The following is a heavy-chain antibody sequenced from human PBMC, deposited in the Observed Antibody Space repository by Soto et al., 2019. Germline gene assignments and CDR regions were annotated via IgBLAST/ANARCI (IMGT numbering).Heavy chain of an antibody. CDR2: ISYDLCNK. J-gene: IGHJ6*01. V-gene: IGHV3-30-3*01. D-gene: IGHD3-22*01. CDR1: GFTFSSYA. Sequence: RRSLRLSCAASGFTFSSYAMLSGRHALGKRLKREAVISYDLCNKQYAASVMGRLTISRDNSKNTLYLQMNSLRAEYTAVYYCARGLTPRYYYDSIGYFLPRYYDCGMVV. CDR3: ARGLTPRYYYDSIGYFLPRYYDCGMVV.